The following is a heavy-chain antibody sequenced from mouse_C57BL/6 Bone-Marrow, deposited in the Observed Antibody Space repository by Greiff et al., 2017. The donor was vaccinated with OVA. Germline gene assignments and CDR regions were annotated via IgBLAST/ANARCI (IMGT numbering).Heavy chain of an antibody. CDR3: AREEAQATSWFAY. D-gene: IGHD3-2*02. V-gene: IGHV1-50*01. Sequence: QVQLQQPGAELVKPGASVKLSCKASGYTFTSYWMQWVKQRPGQGLEWIGEIDPSDSYTNYNQKFKGKATLTVDTSSSTAYMQLSSLTSEDSAVYYCAREEAQATSWFAYWGQGTLVTVSA. CDR1: GYTFTSYW. CDR2: IDPSDSYT. J-gene: IGHJ3*01.